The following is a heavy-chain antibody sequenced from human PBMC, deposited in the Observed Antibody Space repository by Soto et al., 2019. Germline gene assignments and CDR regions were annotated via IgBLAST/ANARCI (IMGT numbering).Heavy chain of an antibody. J-gene: IGHJ5*02. CDR1: GGSINSDTDY. Sequence: QLQLQESGPGLVKPSETSSLTCTVSGGSINSDTDYWAWIRQPPGKALEWIGSIYHSGSTYQNPSTKSRITMSVDKSQTQLSLRLTSVTAADPAVYYCARRLEEYGNYWFDPWGQGILVTVSS. CDR3: ARRLEEYGNYWFDP. V-gene: IGHV4-39*01. D-gene: IGHD4-17*01. CDR2: IYHSGST.